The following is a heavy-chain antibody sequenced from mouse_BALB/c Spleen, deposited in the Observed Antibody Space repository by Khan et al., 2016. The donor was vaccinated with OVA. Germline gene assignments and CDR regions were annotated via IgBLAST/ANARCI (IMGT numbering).Heavy chain of an antibody. D-gene: IGHD1-1*02. Sequence: VQLVESGPGLVKPSQSLSLTCTVTGYSITSDYAWNWIRQFPGNKLEWMGYISYSGSTSYNPSLKSRISLTRDTSKNQFFLQLNSVTTGDTSTYYCARRAYYANWYFDVWGAGTTVTVSS. V-gene: IGHV3-2*02. CDR2: ISYSGST. CDR1: GYSITSDYA. CDR3: ARRAYYANWYFDV. J-gene: IGHJ1*01.